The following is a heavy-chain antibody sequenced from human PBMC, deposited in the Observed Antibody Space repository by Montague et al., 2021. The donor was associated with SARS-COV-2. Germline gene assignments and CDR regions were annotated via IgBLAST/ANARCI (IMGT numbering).Heavy chain of an antibody. V-gene: IGHV4-39*01. CDR1: GGSIKSSSYY. CDR3: ARHRITIFLGRMFDY. D-gene: IGHD3-9*01. J-gene: IGHJ4*02. Sequence: SETLSLTCTVSGGSIKSSSYYWGWIRPPPGKGLDWLGRIYYSGSTYSYPSLKSRVTISVDTSQNQFSLKLISVTAAATAVYYCARHRITIFLGRMFDYWGQGTLVTVSS. CDR2: IYYSGST.